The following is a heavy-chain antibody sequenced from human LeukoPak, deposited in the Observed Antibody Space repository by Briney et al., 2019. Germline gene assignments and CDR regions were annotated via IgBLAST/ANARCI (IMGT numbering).Heavy chain of an antibody. D-gene: IGHD5-24*01. CDR1: GFTFSDYY. J-gene: IGHJ3*02. CDR3: ARGGEMATRTKAFDI. CDR2: XSSSGSTI. Sequence: GGSLRLSCAASGFTFSDYYMSWIRQAPGKGLEXXXXXSSSGSTIYYADSVKGRFTISRDNAKNSLYLQMNSLRAEDTAVYYCARGGEMATRTKAFDIWGQGTMVTVSS. V-gene: IGHV3-11*01.